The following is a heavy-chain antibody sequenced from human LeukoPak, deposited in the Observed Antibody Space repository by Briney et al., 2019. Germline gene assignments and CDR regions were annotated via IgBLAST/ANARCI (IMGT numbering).Heavy chain of an antibody. D-gene: IGHD5-12*01. J-gene: IGHJ4*02. Sequence: GGSLRLSCAASGFTFSSYWMHWVRQAPGKGLVWVSRIKGDGSSTNNADSVKGRFTISRDNAKNTLYLQMNSLRAEDTAVYYCARDLGEWLRYGGPDYWGQGTLVTVSS. CDR2: IKGDGSST. V-gene: IGHV3-74*01. CDR3: ARDLGEWLRYGGPDY. CDR1: GFTFSSYW.